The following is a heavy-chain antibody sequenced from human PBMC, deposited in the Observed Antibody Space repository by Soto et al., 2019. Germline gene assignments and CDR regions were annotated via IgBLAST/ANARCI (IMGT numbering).Heavy chain of an antibody. Sequence: GGSLRLSCAASGFTFSSYGMHWVRQAPGKGLEWVAVISYDGSNKYYADSVKGRFTISRDNSKNTLYLQMNSLRAEDTAVYYCAKEVVEYSSSRPYFDYWGQGTLVTVSS. CDR1: GFTFSSYG. V-gene: IGHV3-30*18. CDR2: ISYDGSNK. J-gene: IGHJ4*02. D-gene: IGHD6-6*01. CDR3: AKEVVEYSSSRPYFDY.